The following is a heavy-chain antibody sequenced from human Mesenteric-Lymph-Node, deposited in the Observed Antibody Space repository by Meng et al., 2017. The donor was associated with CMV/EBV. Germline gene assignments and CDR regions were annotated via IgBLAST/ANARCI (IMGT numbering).Heavy chain of an antibody. V-gene: IGHV4-31*02. D-gene: IGHD6-13*01. J-gene: IGHJ5*02. CDR1: VGSISSGGYS. CDR2: IYYSGRT. CDR3: ARYSSSFPNWFDP. Sequence: TVPVGSISSGGYSWSWIRQHPGKGLEWIGYIYYSGRTYSNPSLKSRVTISVDTSKNQFSLKLSSVTAADTAVSYCARYSSSFPNWFDPWGQGTLVTVSS.